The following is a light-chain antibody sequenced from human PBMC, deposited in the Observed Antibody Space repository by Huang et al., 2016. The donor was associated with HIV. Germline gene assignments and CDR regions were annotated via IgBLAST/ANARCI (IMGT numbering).Light chain of an antibody. J-gene: IGKJ1*01. Sequence: DIQMTQSPSSLSASVGDRVTITCRASQTISNSLNWYQQKPGKAPTLLIYAASTSQSGVPSRFSGSGSGTDFTLTLSSLQPEDFGTYYCQQSHNSPRTFGEGTRVEIK. CDR2: AAS. CDR3: QQSHNSPRT. V-gene: IGKV1-39*01. CDR1: QTISNS.